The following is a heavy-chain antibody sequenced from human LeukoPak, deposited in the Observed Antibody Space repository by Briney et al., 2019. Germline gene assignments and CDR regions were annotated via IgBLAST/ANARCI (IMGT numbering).Heavy chain of an antibody. Sequence: GGSLRLSCAASGFTFSSYAMGWVRQAPGKGLEWVSAISGSGDTYYADSVKGRFTISRDNSKNTLYLQMNSLRAEDTAVYYCARGQNYYDSSERAPYFDYWGQGTLVTVSS. J-gene: IGHJ4*02. CDR3: ARGQNYYDSSERAPYFDY. V-gene: IGHV3-23*01. D-gene: IGHD3-22*01. CDR2: ISGSGDT. CDR1: GFTFSSYA.